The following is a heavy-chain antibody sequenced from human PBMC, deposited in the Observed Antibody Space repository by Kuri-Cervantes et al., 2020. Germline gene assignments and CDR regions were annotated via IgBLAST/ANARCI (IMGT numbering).Heavy chain of an antibody. Sequence: LSLTCAASGFTFSTYGMHWVRQAPGKGLEWVAVISYDGSNKYYADSVKGRFTISRDNSKNTLYLQMNSLRAEDTAVYYCAREGGWYGGGYFDYWGQGTLVTVSS. CDR3: AREGGWYGGGYFDY. V-gene: IGHV3-30*03. D-gene: IGHD6-19*01. J-gene: IGHJ4*02. CDR1: GFTFSTYG. CDR2: ISYDGSNK.